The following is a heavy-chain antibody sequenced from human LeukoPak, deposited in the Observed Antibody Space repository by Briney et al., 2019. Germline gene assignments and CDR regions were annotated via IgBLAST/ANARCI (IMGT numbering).Heavy chain of an antibody. J-gene: IGHJ4*02. V-gene: IGHV3-23*01. Sequence: PGGSLRLSCAASGFTFSTYSMNWVRQAPGKGLEWVAVTSGDEDSTHYADSVRGRFVISTDSSKNSLFLQMNSLRADDTAVYYCTIDLMTGFSSGWHFGYWGQGTLVTVSS. CDR3: TIDLMTGFSSGWHFGY. CDR1: GFTFSTYS. CDR2: TSGDEDST. D-gene: IGHD6-19*01.